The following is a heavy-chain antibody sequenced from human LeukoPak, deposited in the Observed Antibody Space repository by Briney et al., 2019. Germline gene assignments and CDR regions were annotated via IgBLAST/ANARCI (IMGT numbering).Heavy chain of an antibody. J-gene: IGHJ4*02. CDR1: GGSISSYY. CDR3: ARGMDKSAAQYAY. D-gene: IGHD6-13*01. V-gene: IGHV4-59*01. Sequence: SETLSLTCTVSGGSISSYYWSWIRQAPGKGLVWIGYIYYSGTTNYNHFLKSRVIISVDTSKNQCSLKLSSETAADTAVYYCARGMDKSAAQYAYWGQGTLVTVSS. CDR2: IYYSGTT.